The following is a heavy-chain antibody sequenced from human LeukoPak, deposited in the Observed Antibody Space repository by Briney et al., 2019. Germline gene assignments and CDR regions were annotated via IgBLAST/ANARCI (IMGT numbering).Heavy chain of an antibody. CDR3: ARVSDTAMVFDY. CDR2: IYYSGST. Sequence: ASETLSLTCTVSGGSISSGGYYWSWVRQHPGKGLGWIGYIYYSGSTYYNPSIKSRVTISVDTSKNQFSLKLSSVTAADTAVYYCARVSDTAMVFDYWGQGTLVTVSS. J-gene: IGHJ4*02. CDR1: GGSISSGGYY. D-gene: IGHD5-18*01. V-gene: IGHV4-31*03.